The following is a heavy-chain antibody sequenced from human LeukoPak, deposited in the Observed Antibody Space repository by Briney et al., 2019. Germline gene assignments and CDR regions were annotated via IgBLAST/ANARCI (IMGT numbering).Heavy chain of an antibody. Sequence: GGSLRLSCVASGFSVSSKYMSWVRQAPGKGLEWVSVIYTSGSTYYADLVKGRFTISRDNSKNTLYLQMNSLTPEDTAVYYCGRGFIGGGVTAPDSWGQGTLVTVSS. CDR2: IYTSGST. V-gene: IGHV3-66*02. CDR1: GFSVSSKY. D-gene: IGHD3-16*01. J-gene: IGHJ4*02. CDR3: GRGFIGGGVTAPDS.